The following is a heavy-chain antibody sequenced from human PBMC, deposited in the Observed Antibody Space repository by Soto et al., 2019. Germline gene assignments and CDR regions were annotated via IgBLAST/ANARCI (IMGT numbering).Heavy chain of an antibody. D-gene: IGHD3-10*01. CDR3: GRENSEFLFDY. Sequence: PGGSLRLSCAASGFTFSDYYMTWIRQAPGKGLEWVSYIRSSGSTIYYADSVKGRFTISRDNAKNSLYLQMNSLRAEDTAVYYCGRENSEFLFDYWGQGTLVTVSS. CDR2: IRSSGSTI. CDR1: GFTFSDYY. V-gene: IGHV3-11*01. J-gene: IGHJ4*02.